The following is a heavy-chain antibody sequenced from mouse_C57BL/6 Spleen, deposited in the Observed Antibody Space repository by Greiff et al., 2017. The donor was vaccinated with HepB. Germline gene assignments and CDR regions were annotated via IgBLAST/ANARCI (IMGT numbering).Heavy chain of an antibody. V-gene: IGHV1-75*01. D-gene: IGHD1-1*01. CDR2: IFPGSGST. Sequence: VQLQESGPELVKPGASVKISCKASGYTFTDYYINWVKQRPGQGLEWIGWIFPGSGSTYYNEKFKGKATLTVDKSSSTAYMLLSSLTSEDSAVYFCARSDYGSSFYAMDYWGQGTSVTVSS. CDR1: GYTFTDYY. CDR3: ARSDYGSSFYAMDY. J-gene: IGHJ4*01.